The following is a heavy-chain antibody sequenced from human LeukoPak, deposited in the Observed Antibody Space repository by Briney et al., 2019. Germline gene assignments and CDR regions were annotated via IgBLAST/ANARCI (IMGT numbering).Heavy chain of an antibody. CDR1: GFTFSSYG. D-gene: IGHD3-22*01. Sequence: PGRSLRLSCAASGFTFSSYGMHWVRQAPGKGLEWVAVIWYDGSNKYYADSVKGRFTISRDNSKNTLYLQMNSLRAEDTAVYYCAADYYDSSGYYRGLGYWGQGTLVTVSS. V-gene: IGHV3-33*01. CDR3: AADYYDSSGYYRGLGY. CDR2: IWYDGSNK. J-gene: IGHJ4*02.